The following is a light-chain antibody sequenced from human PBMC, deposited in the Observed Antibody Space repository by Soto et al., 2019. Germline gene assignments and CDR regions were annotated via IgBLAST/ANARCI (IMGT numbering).Light chain of an antibody. V-gene: IGKV3-11*01. CDR2: DAS. Sequence: ETVLTQSPATLSLSPGERATLSCRASQSVSSYLAWYQQKPGQAPRLLIYDASNRATGIPARFSGSASGTDFTLTISSLEPEDFAVYYCQQRSNWPPGLTFGGGTKVEIK. CDR1: QSVSSY. CDR3: QQRSNWPPGLT. J-gene: IGKJ4*01.